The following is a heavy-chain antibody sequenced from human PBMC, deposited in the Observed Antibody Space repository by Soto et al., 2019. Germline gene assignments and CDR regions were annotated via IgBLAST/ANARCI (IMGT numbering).Heavy chain of an antibody. Sequence: PGGSLRLSCAASGFTFSSYTMSWVRQAPGKGLEWVSSIIGSGGHTNDADSVKGRFTISRDNSKNTLYLQMNGLRAVDTAVYYCAKGNLRAPFDIWGQGTMVTVSS. CDR2: IIGSGGHT. CDR1: GFTFSSYT. J-gene: IGHJ3*02. CDR3: AKGNLRAPFDI. V-gene: IGHV3-23*01.